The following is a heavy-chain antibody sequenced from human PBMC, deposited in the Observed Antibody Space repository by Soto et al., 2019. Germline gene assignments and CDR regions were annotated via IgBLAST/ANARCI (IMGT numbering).Heavy chain of an antibody. CDR1: GFSLSTTGVG. CDR2: IYWDDDK. CDR3: AQRLPRHGLGRERGNWFDP. J-gene: IGHJ5*02. Sequence: QITLKESGPTLVRPTQTLTLTCTFSGFSLSTTGVGVGWIRQPPGKALEWLALIYWDDDKRYSPSLKSRLTLTKDTSKNEVITTMPNMDPVDTARYYCAQRLPRHGLGRERGNWFDPWGQGTLVTVSS. V-gene: IGHV2-5*02. D-gene: IGHD3-10*01.